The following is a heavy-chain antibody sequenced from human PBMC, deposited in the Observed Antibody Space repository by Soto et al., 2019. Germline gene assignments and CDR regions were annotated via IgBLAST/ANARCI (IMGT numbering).Heavy chain of an antibody. CDR2: ISGSGGST. Sequence: GESLKISCAASGFTFSSYAMSWVRQAPGKGLEWVSAISGSGGSTYYADSVKGRFTISRDNSKNTLYLQMNSLRAEDTAVYYCAKDPGDIVVVVAAISFDYWGQGTLVTVSS. CDR1: GFTFSSYA. V-gene: IGHV3-23*01. D-gene: IGHD2-15*01. CDR3: AKDPGDIVVVVAAISFDY. J-gene: IGHJ4*02.